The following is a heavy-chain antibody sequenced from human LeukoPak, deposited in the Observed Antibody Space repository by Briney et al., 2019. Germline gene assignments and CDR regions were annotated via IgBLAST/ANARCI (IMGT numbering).Heavy chain of an antibody. Sequence: GGSLRLSCAGSRFTFSSYWMSWVRQAPGKGPEWVANIKQDVSEKNYMDSVKGRFTISRDNAKESLYLQMNSLRAEDTAMYYCVRDYLGYWGQGTLVTVSS. CDR1: RFTFSSYW. CDR3: VRDYLGY. V-gene: IGHV3-7*01. CDR2: IKQDVSEK. D-gene: IGHD3-16*01. J-gene: IGHJ4*02.